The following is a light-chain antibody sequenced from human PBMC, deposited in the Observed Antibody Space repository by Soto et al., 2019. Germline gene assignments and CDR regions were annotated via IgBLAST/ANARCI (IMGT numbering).Light chain of an antibody. V-gene: IGKV3-20*01. CDR2: DAS. CDR1: QIVSGSY. J-gene: IGKJ1*01. Sequence: EIVLTQAPGTLSLSPGDRATLSCRASQIVSGSYLAWYQQKPGQAPRLLIYDASSRATGIPDRFSGSGSGTDFTLTISRLEPEDFAVYYCQQYASSPRTFGQGTKVDIK. CDR3: QQYASSPRT.